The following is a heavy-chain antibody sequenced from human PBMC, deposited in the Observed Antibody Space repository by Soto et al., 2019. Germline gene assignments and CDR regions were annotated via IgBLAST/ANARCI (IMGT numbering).Heavy chain of an antibody. V-gene: IGHV3-66*01. CDR3: AARLWFGELLTPGFDY. D-gene: IGHD3-10*01. J-gene: IGHJ4*02. Sequence: SLRLSCAASGFTVSSNYMSWVRQAPGKGLEWVSVIYSGGSTYYADSVKGRFTISRDNSKNTLYLQMNSLRAEDTAVYYCAARLWFGELLTPGFDYWGQGTLVTVSS. CDR2: IYSGGST. CDR1: GFTVSSNY.